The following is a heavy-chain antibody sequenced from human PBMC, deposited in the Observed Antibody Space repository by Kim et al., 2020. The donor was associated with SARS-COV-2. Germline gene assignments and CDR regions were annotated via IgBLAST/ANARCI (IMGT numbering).Heavy chain of an antibody. CDR1: GFTFSSYA. CDR2: ISYDGSNK. J-gene: IGHJ4*02. CDR3: AREGLGVLTGYYSSPFDY. D-gene: IGHD3-9*01. V-gene: IGHV3-30*04. Sequence: GGSLRLSCAASGFTFSSYAMHWVRQAPGKGLEWVAVISYDGSNKYYADSVKGRFTISRDNSKNTLYLQMNSLRAEDTAVYYCAREGLGVLTGYYSSPFDYWGQGTLVTVSS.